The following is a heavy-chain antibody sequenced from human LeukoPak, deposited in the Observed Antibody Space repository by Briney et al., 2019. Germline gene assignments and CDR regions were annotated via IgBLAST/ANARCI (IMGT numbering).Heavy chain of an antibody. J-gene: IGHJ4*02. D-gene: IGHD5-18*01. CDR1: GYSFTNYW. CDR3: ARYMEDTARNFDY. Sequence: GESLKISCMGSGYSFTNYWIGWVRPMPGKGLEWMGIIYPGDSDTRYSPSFQGQVTISADKSISTAYLQWSSLKASDTAMYYCARYMEDTARNFDYWGQGTLVTVSS. CDR2: IYPGDSDT. V-gene: IGHV5-51*01.